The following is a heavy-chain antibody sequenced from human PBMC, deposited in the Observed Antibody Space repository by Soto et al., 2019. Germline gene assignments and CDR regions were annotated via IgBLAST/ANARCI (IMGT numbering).Heavy chain of an antibody. Sequence: SETLSLTCAVSGGSISTFYWSWIRQPPGKGLEWIGYIYYTGSTNYNPSLKSRVTISVDTSKNQFSLKLSSVTAADTAVYYCARTQLGNFDYWGQGTLVTASS. V-gene: IGHV4-59*01. D-gene: IGHD7-27*01. CDR2: IYYTGST. CDR1: GGSISTFY. CDR3: ARTQLGNFDY. J-gene: IGHJ4*02.